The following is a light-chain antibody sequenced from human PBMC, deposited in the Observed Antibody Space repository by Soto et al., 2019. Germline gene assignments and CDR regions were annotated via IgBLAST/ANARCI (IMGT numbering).Light chain of an antibody. CDR1: QRVSTT. CDR2: GAS. V-gene: IGKV3-15*01. CDR3: QQYNNWPYT. Sequence: EIVITKSQDTRPVSPGERATLSCRAGQRVSTTLAWYQQKPGQAPRLLIFGASTRATGIPARFSGSGSGTEFTLTISSLQSEDFAVYHCQQYNNWPYTFGQGTTLEIK. J-gene: IGKJ2*01.